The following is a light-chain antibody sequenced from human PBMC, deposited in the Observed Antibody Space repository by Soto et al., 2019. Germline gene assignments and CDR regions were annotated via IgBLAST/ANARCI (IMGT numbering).Light chain of an antibody. CDR1: SSDVGGYNY. J-gene: IGLJ2*01. CDR3: CSYAGRPR. Sequence: QSVLTQPRSVSGSPGQSVTISCTGTSSDVGGYNYVSWYQQHPGKAPKLMIYDVSKRPSGVPDRFSGSKSGNTASLTISGLQAEDEADYYCCSYAGRPRVGGGTKVTVL. V-gene: IGLV2-11*01. CDR2: DVS.